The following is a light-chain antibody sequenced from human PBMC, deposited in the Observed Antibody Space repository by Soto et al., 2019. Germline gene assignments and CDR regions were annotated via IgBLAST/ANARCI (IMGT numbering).Light chain of an antibody. Sequence: EIVLTQSPGTLSLSPGERATLSCRASQSVSSSYLAWYQQKPGQAPRLLIYGASSRATGIPDRFSGSGSGIDFTLTISRLEPEDFAVYYCQQYSSSPTYTFGQGTKLEIK. J-gene: IGKJ2*01. CDR2: GAS. CDR1: QSVSSSY. CDR3: QQYSSSPTYT. V-gene: IGKV3-20*01.